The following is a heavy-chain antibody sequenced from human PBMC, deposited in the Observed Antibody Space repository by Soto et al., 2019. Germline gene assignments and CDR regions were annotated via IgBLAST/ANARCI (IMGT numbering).Heavy chain of an antibody. Sequence: HPGGSLRLSCAASGFTFRNFGMHWVRQAPGKGLEWVAIIWNDGGKKYYADSVKGRFTISRDNSKNTLYLEMNSLRAEDTAVYYCASWMYPSANYGMDAWGQGTTVPVSS. CDR3: ASWMYPSANYGMDA. CDR2: IWNDGGKK. J-gene: IGHJ6*02. V-gene: IGHV3-33*01. CDR1: GFTFRNFG. D-gene: IGHD2-2*01.